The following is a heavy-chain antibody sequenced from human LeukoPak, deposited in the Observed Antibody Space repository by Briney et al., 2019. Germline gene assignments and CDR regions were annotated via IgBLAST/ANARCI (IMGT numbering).Heavy chain of an antibody. Sequence: ASVKVSCKVSGYTLTELSMHWVRQAPGKGLEWMGGFDPEDGETIYAQKFQGRVTMTEDTSTDTAYMELSSLRSEDTAVYYCATGLSREAWFDPWGQGTLVTVPS. CDR3: ATGLSREAWFDP. J-gene: IGHJ5*02. CDR2: FDPEDGET. CDR1: GYTLTELS. V-gene: IGHV1-24*01. D-gene: IGHD2-2*01.